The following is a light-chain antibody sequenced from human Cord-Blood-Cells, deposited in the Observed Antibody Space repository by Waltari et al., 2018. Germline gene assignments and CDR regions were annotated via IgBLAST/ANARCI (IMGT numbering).Light chain of an antibody. CDR3: AAWDDSLSGHWV. CDR2: RNN. J-gene: IGLJ3*02. V-gene: IGLV1-47*01. Sequence: QSVLPHPPSASGTPGQRLPIPCSRSSSNIGSNYVSWHQQPPGTAPKLLIYRNNQRPSGVPDRFSGSKSGTSASLAISGLRSEDEADYYCAAWDDSLSGHWVFGGGTKLTVL. CDR1: SSNIGSNY.